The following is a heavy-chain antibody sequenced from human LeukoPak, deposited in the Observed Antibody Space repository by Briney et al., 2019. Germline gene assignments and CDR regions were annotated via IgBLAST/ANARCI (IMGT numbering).Heavy chain of an antibody. V-gene: IGHV1-18*01. CDR2: VSTYSSNT. Sequence: ASVKVSCKASGGTFSSYAISWVRQAPGQGLEWMGWVSTYSSNTNYAQKFQGRVTMTTDTSTNTAYMELRSLTSDDTAVYYCARGGIFDIWGQGTMVTVSS. CDR1: GGTFSSYA. D-gene: IGHD3-10*01. CDR3: ARGGIFDI. J-gene: IGHJ3*02.